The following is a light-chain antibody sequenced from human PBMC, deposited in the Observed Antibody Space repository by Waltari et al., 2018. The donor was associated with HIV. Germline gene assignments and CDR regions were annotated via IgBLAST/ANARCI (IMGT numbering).Light chain of an antibody. V-gene: IGKV3-11*01. CDR2: DAS. Sequence: EIVLTQSPATLSLSPGEKAPLSCRASQTLRSYLAWYQQKPGQPPRLLIYDASNRATGVPARFSGSGSGTDFTLTISSLEPEDFAVYYCQQRGNWPPAATFGGGTRVEIK. CDR3: QQRGNWPPAAT. CDR1: QTLRSY. J-gene: IGKJ4*01.